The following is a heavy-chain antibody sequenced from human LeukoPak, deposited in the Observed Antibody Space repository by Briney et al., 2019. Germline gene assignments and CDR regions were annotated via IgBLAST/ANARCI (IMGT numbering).Heavy chain of an antibody. J-gene: IGHJ4*02. CDR3: ARAPRLAVAGTEFDY. Sequence: GGSLRLSCAASGFTFSSYEMNWVRQAPGKGLEWVSYISSSGSARYYADSVKGRFTISRDNAKNSLYLQMNSLRAEDTAVYYCARAPRLAVAGTEFDYWGQGTLVTVSS. CDR2: ISSSGSAR. D-gene: IGHD6-19*01. CDR1: GFTFSSYE. V-gene: IGHV3-48*03.